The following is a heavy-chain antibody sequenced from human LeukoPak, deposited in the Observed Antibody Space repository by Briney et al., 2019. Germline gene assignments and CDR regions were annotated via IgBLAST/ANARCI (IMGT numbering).Heavy chain of an antibody. J-gene: IGHJ6*03. D-gene: IGHD3-3*01. V-gene: IGHV4-39*07. CDR1: GGSISSSSYY. CDR3: ARVSAGGFWAQNYHYYMDV. Sequence: SETLSLTCTVSGGSISSSSYYWGWIRQPPGKGLEWIGSIYYSGSTYYNPSLKSRVTISVDTSKNQFSLKLSSVTAADTAVYYCARVSAGGFWAQNYHYYMDVWGKGTTVTVSS. CDR2: IYYSGST.